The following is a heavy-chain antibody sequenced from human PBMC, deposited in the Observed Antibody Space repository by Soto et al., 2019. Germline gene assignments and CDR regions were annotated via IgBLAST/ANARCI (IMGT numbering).Heavy chain of an antibody. CDR2: TYSSGSP. Sequence: QVQLQESGPGLVKPSQTLSLTCTVSGGSISSGGYYWSWIRQHPGKGLEWIGYTYSSGSPYFNPSLKGRVTISVDTSKNKFALKLSSVTAADTAGYYCARVPDYWGQGTLVTVSS. CDR3: ARVPDY. V-gene: IGHV4-31*03. J-gene: IGHJ4*02. CDR1: GGSISSGGYY.